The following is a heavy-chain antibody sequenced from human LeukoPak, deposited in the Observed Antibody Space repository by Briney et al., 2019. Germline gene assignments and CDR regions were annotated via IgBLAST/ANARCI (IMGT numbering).Heavy chain of an antibody. V-gene: IGHV4-39*01. CDR3: ARRPSSPLSSSSGDY. D-gene: IGHD6-6*01. Sequence: SSYAMSWVRQAPGKGLEWIGSIYYSGSTYYNPSLKSRATISVDSSKNQFSLRLSSVTAADTAVYYCARRPSSPLSSSSGDYWGQGTLVTVSS. J-gene: IGHJ4*02. CDR2: IYYSGST. CDR1: SSYA.